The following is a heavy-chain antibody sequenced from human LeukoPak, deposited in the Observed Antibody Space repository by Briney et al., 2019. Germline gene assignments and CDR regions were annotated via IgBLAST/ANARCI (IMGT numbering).Heavy chain of an antibody. CDR2: IYYSGMT. Sequence: SETLSLTCTVSGGSISSYYWSWIRQPPGKGLECIGYIYYSGMTNYNPSLKSRVTMSVDTSKNQFSLNLNSATAADTAVYYCARRYCSGGSCYPRHFDFWGQGTLVTVSS. CDR3: ARRYCSGGSCYPRHFDF. V-gene: IGHV4-59*08. CDR1: GGSISSYY. J-gene: IGHJ4*02. D-gene: IGHD2-15*01.